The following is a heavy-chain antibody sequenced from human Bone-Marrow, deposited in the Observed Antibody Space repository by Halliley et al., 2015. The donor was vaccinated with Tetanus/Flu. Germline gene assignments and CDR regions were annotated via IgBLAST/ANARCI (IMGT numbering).Heavy chain of an antibody. D-gene: IGHD6-6*01. Sequence: IGYMSYSGSADYNPSLKSRVIISLDTSKNQFSLKVRSVTAADTAVYYCARVPSTAARHWFDPWGQGTLVTVSS. CDR3: ARVPSTAARHWFDP. CDR2: MSYSGSA. J-gene: IGHJ5*02. V-gene: IGHV4-59*01.